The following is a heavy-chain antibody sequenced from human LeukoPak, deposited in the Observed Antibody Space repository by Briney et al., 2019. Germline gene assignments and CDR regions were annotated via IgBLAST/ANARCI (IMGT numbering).Heavy chain of an antibody. CDR1: GGTFSSYA. D-gene: IGHD6-19*01. CDR3: ARGGLAVAARKWFDP. V-gene: IGHV1-69*05. J-gene: IGHJ5*02. Sequence: SVKVSCKASGGTFSSYAISWVRQAPGQGLEWMGGIIPIFGTANYAQKFQGRVTITTDESTSTAYMELSSLRSEDTAVYYCARGGLAVAARKWFDPWGQGTLVTVSS. CDR2: IIPIFGTA.